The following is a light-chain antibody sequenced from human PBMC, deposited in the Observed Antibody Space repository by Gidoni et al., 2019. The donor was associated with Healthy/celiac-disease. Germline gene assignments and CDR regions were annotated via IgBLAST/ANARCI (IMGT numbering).Light chain of an antibody. Sequence: DIVMTQSPDSLAVSLGERATINCKSSQRVLYSSNNKNYLAWYQQKPGQPPKLLIDWASTRESGVPDRFSGSGSGTDFTLTIGSLQAEDVAVYYCQQYYSTPPYTFGQGTKLEIK. CDR3: QQYYSTPPYT. CDR1: QRVLYSSNNKNY. J-gene: IGKJ2*01. V-gene: IGKV4-1*01. CDR2: WAS.